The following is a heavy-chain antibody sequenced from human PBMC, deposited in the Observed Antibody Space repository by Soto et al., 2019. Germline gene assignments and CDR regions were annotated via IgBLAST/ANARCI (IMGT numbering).Heavy chain of an antibody. J-gene: IGHJ6*02. CDR1: GFTFSSYA. CDR2: ISYDGSNK. CDR3: ARGDYYYGMDV. Sequence: PGGSLRLSCAASGFTFSSYAMHWVRQAPGKGLEWVAVISYDGSNKYYADSVKGRFTISRDNSKNTLYLQMNSLRAEDTAAYYCARGDYYYGMDVWGQGTTVTVSS. D-gene: IGHD3-16*01. V-gene: IGHV3-30-3*01.